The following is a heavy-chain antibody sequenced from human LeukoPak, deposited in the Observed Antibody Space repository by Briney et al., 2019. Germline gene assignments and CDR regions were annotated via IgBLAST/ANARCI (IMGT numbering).Heavy chain of an antibody. CDR1: GFTFSSYA. D-gene: IGHD3-9*01. CDR2: ISGSGGST. J-gene: IGHJ4*02. V-gene: IGHV3-23*01. CDR3: ARVPGYHDY. Sequence: GGSLRLSCAASGFTFSSYAMSWVRQAPGKGLEWVSAISGSGGSTYYADSVKGRFTISRDNAKNSLYLQMNSLRAEDTAVYYCARVPGYHDYWGQGTLVTVSS.